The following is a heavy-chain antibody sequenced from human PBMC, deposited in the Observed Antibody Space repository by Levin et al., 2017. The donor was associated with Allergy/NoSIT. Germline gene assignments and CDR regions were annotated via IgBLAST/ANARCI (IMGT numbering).Heavy chain of an antibody. J-gene: IGHJ6*02. V-gene: IGHV1-2*02. CDR3: ARELNVVVPTASSYYYYGMDV. CDR2: IYPYSGGS. CDR1: GYTFTDYY. D-gene: IGHD2-2*01. Sequence: GESLKISCQASGYTFTDYYMHWVRQAPGQGLEWMGWIYPYSGGSNYAQNFQGRVTMTRDTSISTAYMELSRLRSDDTAVYYCARELNVVVPTASSYYYYGMDVWGQGTTVTVSS.